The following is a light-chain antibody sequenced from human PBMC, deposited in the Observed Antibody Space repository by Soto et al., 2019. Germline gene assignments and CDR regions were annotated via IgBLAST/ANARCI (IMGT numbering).Light chain of an antibody. Sequence: EIVLTQSPGTLSLSPGERATLSCRASQSVSSSYLAWYQQKPGQAPRLLICGASSRATGIPDRFSGSGSGTDFTLTISRLEPEDFAVYYCQQYGTSPPGTFGQGTKVDI. CDR3: QQYGTSPPGT. CDR2: GAS. J-gene: IGKJ1*01. CDR1: QSVSSSY. V-gene: IGKV3-20*01.